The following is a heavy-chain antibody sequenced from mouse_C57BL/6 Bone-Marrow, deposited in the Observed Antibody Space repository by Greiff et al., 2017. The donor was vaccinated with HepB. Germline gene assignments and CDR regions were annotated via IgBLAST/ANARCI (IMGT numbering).Heavy chain of an antibody. CDR2: INPSSGYT. V-gene: IGHV1-7*01. CDR3: ARERIITKDWFAY. J-gene: IGHJ3*01. D-gene: IGHD1-1*01. Sequence: QVQLKESGAELAKPGASVKLSCKASGYTFTSYWMHWVKQRPGQGLEWIGYINPSSGYTKYNQKFKDKATLTADKSSSTAYMQLSSLTYEDSAVYYCARERIITKDWFAYWGQGTLVTVSA. CDR1: GYTFTSYW.